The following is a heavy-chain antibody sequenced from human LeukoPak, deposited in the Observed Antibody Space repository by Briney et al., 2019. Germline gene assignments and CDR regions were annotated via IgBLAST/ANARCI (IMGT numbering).Heavy chain of an antibody. Sequence: GGSLRLSCTASGFTFDDYAVSWLRQAPGKGLEWVGFIRGKAYGGAIECAASVKGRFTISRDHSKSIAYLQMNSLKTEDTGVYYCSRDAGSFDYWGQGTLVTVSS. J-gene: IGHJ4*02. D-gene: IGHD6-13*01. V-gene: IGHV3-49*03. CDR3: SRDAGSFDY. CDR2: IRGKAYGGAI. CDR1: GFTFDDYA.